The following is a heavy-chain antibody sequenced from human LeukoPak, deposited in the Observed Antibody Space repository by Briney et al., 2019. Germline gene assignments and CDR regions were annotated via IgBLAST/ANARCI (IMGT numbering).Heavy chain of an antibody. CDR3: AHMPSCYCGFDY. CDR2: IYWDDDK. Sequence: ESGPTLVKPTQTLTLTCTFSGFSLSTSGVGVGWIRQPPGKALEWLALIYWDDDKRYSPSLKSRLTITKDTSKNQVVLTMANMDPVDTATYYCAHMPSCYCGFDYWGQGTLVTVSS. V-gene: IGHV2-5*02. J-gene: IGHJ4*02. CDR1: GFSLSTSGVG. D-gene: IGHD2-2*01.